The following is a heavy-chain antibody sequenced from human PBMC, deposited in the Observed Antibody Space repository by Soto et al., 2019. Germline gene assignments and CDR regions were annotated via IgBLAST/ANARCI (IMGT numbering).Heavy chain of an antibody. CDR3: ARDLVDNDGYYYYYGMDV. J-gene: IGHJ6*02. Sequence: ASVKVSCKASGGTFSSYAISWVRQAPGQGLEWMGGIIPIFGTANYAQKFQGRVTITADKSTSTAYMELSSLRSEDTAVYYCARDLVDNDGYYYYYGMDVWGQGTTVTVSS. CDR2: IIPIFGTA. D-gene: IGHD5-12*01. CDR1: GGTFSSYA. V-gene: IGHV1-69*06.